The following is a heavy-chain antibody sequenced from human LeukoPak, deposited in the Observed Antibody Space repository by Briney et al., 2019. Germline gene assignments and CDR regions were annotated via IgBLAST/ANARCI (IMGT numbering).Heavy chain of an antibody. J-gene: IGHJ4*02. CDR2: IHASGPT. CDR1: GGSISTYY. Sequence: SETLSLTCTVSGGSISTYYWSWIRRPPGKGLEWIAYIHASGPTNYNPSLKSRVTISADTSKNQFSLNLTSVTAADTAVYYCARSTIFGVIILYFDYWGQGTLVTVSS. D-gene: IGHD3-3*01. CDR3: ARSTIFGVIILYFDY. V-gene: IGHV4-4*09.